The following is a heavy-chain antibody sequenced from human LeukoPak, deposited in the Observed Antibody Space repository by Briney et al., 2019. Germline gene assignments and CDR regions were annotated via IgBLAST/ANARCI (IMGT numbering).Heavy chain of an antibody. J-gene: IGHJ4*02. D-gene: IGHD3-3*01. CDR1: GFTFSSYS. Sequence: KPGGSLRLSCAASGFTFSSYSMNWVRQAPGKGLEWVSSISSSSSYIYYADSVKGRFTISGDNAKNSLYLQMNSLRAEDTAVYYCARVGGNDFWSGYPEYWGQGTLVTVSS. V-gene: IGHV3-21*01. CDR3: ARVGGNDFWSGYPEY. CDR2: ISSSSSYI.